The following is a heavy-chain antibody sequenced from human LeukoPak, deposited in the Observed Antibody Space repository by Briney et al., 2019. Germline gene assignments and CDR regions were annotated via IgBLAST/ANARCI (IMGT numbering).Heavy chain of an antibody. CDR1: GFTFSSYA. CDR2: ISGSGGST. Sequence: PGGSLRLSCAASGFTFSSYAMSWVRRAPGKGLKWVSAISGSGGSTYYADSVKGRFTISRDNSKNTLYLQMNSLRAEDTAVYYCAKGSEYYYDSSGYYYYYYYMDVWGKGTTVTVSS. D-gene: IGHD3-22*01. V-gene: IGHV3-23*01. CDR3: AKGSEYYYDSSGYYYYYYYMDV. J-gene: IGHJ6*03.